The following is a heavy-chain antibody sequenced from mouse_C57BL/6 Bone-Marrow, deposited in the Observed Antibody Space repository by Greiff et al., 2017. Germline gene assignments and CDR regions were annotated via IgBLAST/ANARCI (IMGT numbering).Heavy chain of an antibody. D-gene: IGHD1-1*01. CDR2: IHPNSGST. J-gene: IGHJ3*01. CDR1: GYTFTSYW. CDR3: ARGGYYYGSSWFAY. V-gene: IGHV1-64*01. Sequence: QVQLKQPGAELVKPGASVKLSCKASGYTFTSYWMHWVKQRPGQGLEWIGMIHPNSGSTNYNAKFKSKATLTVDKSSSTAYMQLSSLTSEDSAVYYCARGGYYYGSSWFAYWGQGTLVTVSA.